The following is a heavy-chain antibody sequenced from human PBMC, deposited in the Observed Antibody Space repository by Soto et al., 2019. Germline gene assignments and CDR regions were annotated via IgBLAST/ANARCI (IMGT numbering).Heavy chain of an antibody. Sequence: QVQLVQSGAEVKKPGASVKVSCKASGYTFSSYGISWVRQAPGQGLEWMGWISAYNGNTNYAQKLQGRVTMTTDTSTSTAYMELRSLRSDDTAVYYCARVKGWVGDIVLMVYATYFDYWGQGTRVTVSS. CDR2: ISAYNGNT. D-gene: IGHD2-8*01. V-gene: IGHV1-18*01. J-gene: IGHJ4*02. CDR1: GYTFSSYG. CDR3: ARVKGWVGDIVLMVYATYFDY.